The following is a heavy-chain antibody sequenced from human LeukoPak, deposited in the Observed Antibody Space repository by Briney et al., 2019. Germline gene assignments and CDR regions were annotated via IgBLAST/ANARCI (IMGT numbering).Heavy chain of an antibody. J-gene: IGHJ4*02. D-gene: IGHD3-16*01. CDR1: GFTFRSYS. CDR2: ISSSSSYI. V-gene: IGHV3-21*01. CDR3: ASLGGGYHIYY. Sequence: GGSLRLSCAASGFTFRSYSMNWVRQAPGKGLEWVSSISSSSSYIYYADSVKGRFTISRDNAKNSLYLQMNSLRAEDTAVYYCASLGGGYHIYYWGQGTLVTVSS.